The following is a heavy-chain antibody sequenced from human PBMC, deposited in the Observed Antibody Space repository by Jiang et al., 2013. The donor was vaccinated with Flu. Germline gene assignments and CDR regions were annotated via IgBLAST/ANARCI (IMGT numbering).Heavy chain of an antibody. CDR3: ARHDARWEWYFDL. D-gene: IGHD1-26*01. Sequence: LLKPSETLSLTCTLSGGSISTSTYYWGWVRQPPGKGLEWIGSIFHSGSTYYNPSLKSRVTISVDTSKNQFSLKLSSVTAADASVYYCARHDARWEWYFDLWGRGTLVTVSS. CDR2: IFHSGST. J-gene: IGHJ2*01. V-gene: IGHV4-39*01. CDR1: GGSISTSTYY.